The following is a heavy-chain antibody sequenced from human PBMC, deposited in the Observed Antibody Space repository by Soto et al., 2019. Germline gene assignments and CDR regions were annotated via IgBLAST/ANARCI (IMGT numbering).Heavy chain of an antibody. J-gene: IGHJ6*02. CDR1: GYSFTDYH. D-gene: IGHD2-8*01. Sequence: ASGYSFTDYHVHWVRQAPGQGLEWLGRINPKSGGTSTAQKFQGWVTMTRDTSINTAYMDLTRLRSDDTAVYYCARGHSTDCSNGVCSFFYNHEMDVWGQGTPITV. V-gene: IGHV1-2*04. CDR3: ARGHSTDCSNGVCSFFYNHEMDV. CDR2: INPKSGGT.